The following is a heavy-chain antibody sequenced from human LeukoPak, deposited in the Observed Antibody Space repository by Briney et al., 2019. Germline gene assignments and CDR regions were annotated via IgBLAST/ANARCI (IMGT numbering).Heavy chain of an antibody. CDR1: GGSISSSSYY. CDR2: IYYSGST. CDR3: ARVLSTCRDGYNCIDAFDI. D-gene: IGHD5-24*01. J-gene: IGHJ3*02. V-gene: IGHV4-39*07. Sequence: PSETLSLTCTVSGGSISSSSYYWGWIRQPPGKGLEWIGSIYYSGSTYYNPSLKSRVTISVDTSKNQFSLKLSSVTAADTAVYYCARVLSTCRDGYNCIDAFDIWGQGTMVTVSS.